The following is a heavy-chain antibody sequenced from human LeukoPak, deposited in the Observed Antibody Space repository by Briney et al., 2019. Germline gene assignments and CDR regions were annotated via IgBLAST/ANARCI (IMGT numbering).Heavy chain of an antibody. CDR3: ARVSSGGRYDY. CDR2: IYSSGST. D-gene: IGHD6-25*01. V-gene: IGHV4-4*07. Sequence: SETLSLTCIVSGGSISSYYWTWIRQPAGKGLEWIGRIYSSGSTNYNPSLKSRVTMSVDTSKNQFSLNLSSVTAADTAVYYCARVSSGGRYDYWGRGTLVTVSS. CDR1: GGSISSYY. J-gene: IGHJ4*02.